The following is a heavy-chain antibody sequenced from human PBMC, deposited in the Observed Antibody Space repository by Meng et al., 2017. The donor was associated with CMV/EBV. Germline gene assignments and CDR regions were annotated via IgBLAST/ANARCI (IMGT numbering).Heavy chain of an antibody. CDR3: ARTPSGEYSNYPPNWFDP. CDR1: TFSSYS. J-gene: IGHJ5*02. CDR2: ISSSSSYI. V-gene: IGHV3-21*01. D-gene: IGHD4-11*01. Sequence: TFSSYSIDWVRQAPGKGLEWVSSISSSSSYIYYADSVKGRFTISRDNAKNSLYLQMNSLRAEDTAVYYCARTPSGEYSNYPPNWFDPWGQGTLVTVSS.